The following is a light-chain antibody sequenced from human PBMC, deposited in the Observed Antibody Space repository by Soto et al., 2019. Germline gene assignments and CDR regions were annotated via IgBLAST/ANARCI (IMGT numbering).Light chain of an antibody. CDR3: QQYYGSSGT. V-gene: IGKV4-1*01. CDR2: WAS. J-gene: IGKJ1*01. Sequence: EIVMTQSPDSLAVSLGERSTINCKSSQNILYSSNNKNYLAWYQQKPGQPPKLLIYWASTRESGVPDRFSGSGSGTDFTLTTSSLQAEDVAVYYCQQYYGSSGTFGQGTKVEIK. CDR1: QNILYSSNNKNY.